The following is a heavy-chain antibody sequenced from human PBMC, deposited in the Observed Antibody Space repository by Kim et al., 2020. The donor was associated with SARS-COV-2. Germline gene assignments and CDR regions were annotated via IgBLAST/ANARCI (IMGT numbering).Heavy chain of an antibody. CDR1: GYTFTSYG. V-gene: IGHV1-18*01. CDR2: ISAYNGNT. Sequence: ASVKVSCKASGYTFTSYGISWVRQAPGQGLEWMGWISAYNGNTNYAQKLQGRVTMTTDTSTSTAYMELRSLRSDDTAVYYCAKARPAVAGTGVWYFDLWGRGTLVTVSS. CDR3: AKARPAVAGTGVWYFDL. J-gene: IGHJ2*01. D-gene: IGHD6-19*01.